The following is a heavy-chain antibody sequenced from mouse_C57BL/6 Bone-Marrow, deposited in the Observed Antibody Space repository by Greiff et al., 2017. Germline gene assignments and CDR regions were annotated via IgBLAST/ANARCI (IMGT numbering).Heavy chain of an antibody. CDR3: ASGGYDYDRGFAY. V-gene: IGHV1-55*01. CDR2: IYPGSGST. CDR1: GYTFTSYW. Sequence: QVHVKQPGAELVKPGASVKMSCKASGYTFTSYWITWVKQRPGQGLEWIGDIYPGSGSTNYNEKFKSKATLTVDTSSSTAYMQLSSLTSEDSAVYYCASGGYDYDRGFAYWGQGTLVTVSA. D-gene: IGHD2-4*01. J-gene: IGHJ3*01.